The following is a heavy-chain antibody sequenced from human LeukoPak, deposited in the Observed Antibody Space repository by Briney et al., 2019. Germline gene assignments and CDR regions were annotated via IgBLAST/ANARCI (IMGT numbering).Heavy chain of an antibody. D-gene: IGHD3-22*01. V-gene: IGHV1-69*13. CDR2: IIPIFGTA. CDR3: ARDDSSGYSFAY. Sequence: SVKVSCKASGGTFSSYAISWVRQAPGQGLEWMGGIIPIFGTANYAQKFQGRVTITADESTSTAYMELSSLRSEDTAVYYCARDDSSGYSFAYWGQGTLVTVSS. J-gene: IGHJ4*02. CDR1: GGTFSSYA.